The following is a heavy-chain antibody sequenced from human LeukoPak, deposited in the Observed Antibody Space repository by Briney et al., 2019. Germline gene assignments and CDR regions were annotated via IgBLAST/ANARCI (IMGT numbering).Heavy chain of an antibody. CDR1: GGTFSSYA. Sequence: SVKVSCKASGGTFSSYAISWVRQAPGQGLEWMGGIIPIFVTANYAPKFQGRVTITADKSTSTAYMELSSLRPEDTAVYYCARDHPPGSSGWYSYGMDVWGKGTTVTVSS. J-gene: IGHJ6*04. CDR2: IIPIFVTA. CDR3: ARDHPPGSSGWYSYGMDV. V-gene: IGHV1-69*06. D-gene: IGHD6-19*01.